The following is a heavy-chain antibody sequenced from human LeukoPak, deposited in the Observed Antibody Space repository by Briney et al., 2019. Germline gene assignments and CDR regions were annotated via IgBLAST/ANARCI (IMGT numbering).Heavy chain of an antibody. CDR1: GFTFSSYA. CDR2: ISGSGGST. D-gene: IGHD3-3*01. V-gene: IGHV3-23*01. Sequence: GGSLRLSCAASGFTFSSYAMSWVRQAPGKGLEWVSAISGSGGSTYCADSVKGRFTISRDNSKNTLYLQMNSLRVEDTAVYYCARESYDFWSGYPQFFDPWGQGTMVIVSS. CDR3: ARESYDFWSGYPQFFDP. J-gene: IGHJ5*02.